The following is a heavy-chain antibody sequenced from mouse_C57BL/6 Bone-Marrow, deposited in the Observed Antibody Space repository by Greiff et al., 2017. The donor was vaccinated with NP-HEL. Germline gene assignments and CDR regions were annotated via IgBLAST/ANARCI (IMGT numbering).Heavy chain of an antibody. D-gene: IGHD1-1*01. J-gene: IGHJ4*01. CDR3: ARDSSYYYGSSYAMDY. Sequence: DVMLVESGPGLVKPSQTVFLTCTVTGISITTGNYRWSWIRRFPGNKLEWIGYIYYSGTITYNPSLTSRTTITRDTPKNQFFLEMNSLTAEDTATYYCARDSSYYYGSSYAMDYWGQGTSVTVSS. CDR1: GISITTGNYR. CDR2: IYYSGTI. V-gene: IGHV3-5*01.